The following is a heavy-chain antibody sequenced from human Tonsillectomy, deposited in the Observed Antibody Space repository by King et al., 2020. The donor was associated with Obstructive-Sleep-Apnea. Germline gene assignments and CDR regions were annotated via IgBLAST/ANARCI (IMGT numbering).Heavy chain of an antibody. D-gene: IGHD6-6*01. V-gene: IGHV4-39*07. Sequence: QLQESGPGLVKPSETLSLTCTVSGGSISSNTYYWGWIRQPPGKGLEWIGSVYYTGSTYFPPSLKSRVTISIDTSKNQFSLKLNSVTAADTAVYYCARNLAAQYYFDYWGQGTLVTVSS. CDR2: VYYTGST. J-gene: IGHJ4*02. CDR1: GGSISSNTYY. CDR3: ARNLAAQYYFDY.